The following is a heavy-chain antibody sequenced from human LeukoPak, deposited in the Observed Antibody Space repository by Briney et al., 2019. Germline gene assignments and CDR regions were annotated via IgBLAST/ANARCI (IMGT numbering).Heavy chain of an antibody. CDR1: GGSFSSYY. CDR2: IYYSGST. Sequence: SETLSLTCAVYGGSFSSYYWAWIRQPPGKGLEWIGYIYYSGSTNYNPSLKSRVAISVDRSKNQFSLKVNSVTAADTAVYYCARSRVYGGSFDYWGQGTLGTVSS. J-gene: IGHJ4*02. V-gene: IGHV4-59*08. D-gene: IGHD4/OR15-4a*01. CDR3: ARSRVYGGSFDY.